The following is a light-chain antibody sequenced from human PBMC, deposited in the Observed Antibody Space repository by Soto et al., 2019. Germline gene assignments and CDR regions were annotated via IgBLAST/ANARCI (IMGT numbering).Light chain of an antibody. CDR1: QGISSA. CDR2: DAS. J-gene: IGKJ2*01. CDR3: QQFNNYVYT. Sequence: AIQLTQSPSSLSASVGDRVTITCRASQGISSALAWYQQKPGKAPKLLIYDASSLESGVPSRFSGSGSGTDFTLTISSLQPEDFATYYCQQFNNYVYTFGQGTRVDTK. V-gene: IGKV1D-13*01.